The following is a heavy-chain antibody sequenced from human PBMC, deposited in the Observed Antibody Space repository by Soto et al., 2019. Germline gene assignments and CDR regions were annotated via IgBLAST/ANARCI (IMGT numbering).Heavy chain of an antibody. CDR2: IWYDGSNK. V-gene: IGHV3-33*01. D-gene: IGHD3-10*01. Sequence: GGSLRLSCAASGFTFSSYGMHWVRQAPGKGLEWVAVIWYDGSNKYYADSVKGRFTISRDNSKNTLYLQMNSLRAEDTAVYYCARPRPPYGSAEDYFDYWGQGTLVTVSS. CDR1: GFTFSSYG. J-gene: IGHJ4*02. CDR3: ARPRPPYGSAEDYFDY.